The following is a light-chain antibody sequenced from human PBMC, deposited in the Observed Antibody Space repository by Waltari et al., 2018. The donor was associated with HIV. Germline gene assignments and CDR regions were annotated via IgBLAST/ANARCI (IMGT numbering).Light chain of an antibody. V-gene: IGLV1-44*01. J-gene: IGLJ2*01. CDR1: SSNIGLHP. CDR3: AVWDRGLTGLV. Sequence: QSMVTQPPSASGTPGQGVTIPCSGTSSNIGLHPADWYQQVPGTAPKLLIYSNHQRPAGVPDRFSGSKSGTSASLAISGLQSEDEADYYCAVWDRGLTGLVFGGGTKLTVL. CDR2: SNH.